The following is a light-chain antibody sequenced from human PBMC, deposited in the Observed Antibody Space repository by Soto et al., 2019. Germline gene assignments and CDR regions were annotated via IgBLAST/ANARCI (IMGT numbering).Light chain of an antibody. Sequence: IQMTQSPSSLSASVGDRVTITCRASQTISSSLNWYQQKPGKAPNLLIYAASILQRGVPSRFSGGGSGTDFTLTISSLQPEDFATYYCQQSYSPLTRTFGQGTKVDIK. J-gene: IGKJ1*01. CDR1: QTISSS. CDR3: QQSYSPLTRT. CDR2: AAS. V-gene: IGKV1-39*01.